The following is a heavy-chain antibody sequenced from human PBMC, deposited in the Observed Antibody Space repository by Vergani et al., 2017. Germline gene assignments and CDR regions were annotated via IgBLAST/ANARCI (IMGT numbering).Heavy chain of an antibody. CDR1: GYTFRSNT. CDR3: ARDPRGYGGDPEDYYYGMDV. CDR2: IIPVLGKT. Sequence: QMQLVQSGAEVKKSGAPVKVSCKASGYTFRSNTISWVRQVPGQGLEWIGRIIPVLGKTKYAQDFQGRLTITADTSTSTAYMELTSLRSQDTAVYYCARDPRGYGGDPEDYYYGMDVWGQGTTVTVSS. D-gene: IGHD2-21*02. J-gene: IGHJ6*02. V-gene: IGHV1-69*09.